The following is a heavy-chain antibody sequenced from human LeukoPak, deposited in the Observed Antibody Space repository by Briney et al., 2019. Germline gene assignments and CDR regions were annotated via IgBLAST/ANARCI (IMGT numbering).Heavy chain of an antibody. V-gene: IGHV4-30-2*01. Sequence: PSQTLSLTCTVSGGSLSSDGYYWSWIRQPQGKGLGWIGYIYHSGTTYYNPSLKSRVTISVDRSKNQFSLKLSSVTAADTAVYYCARVAERTWLPYDAAFDIWGRGTMVTVSS. CDR3: ARVAERTWLPYDAAFDI. J-gene: IGHJ3*02. D-gene: IGHD3-9*01. CDR1: GGSLSSDGYY. CDR2: IYHSGTT.